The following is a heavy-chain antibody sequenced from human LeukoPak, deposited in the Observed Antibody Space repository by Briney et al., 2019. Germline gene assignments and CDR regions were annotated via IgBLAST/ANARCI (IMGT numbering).Heavy chain of an antibody. J-gene: IGHJ4*02. V-gene: IGHV3-15*01. CDR2: LKSKTGGGTT. Sequence: PGGSLRLSCAASGLTFSNAWMNWVRQAPGKGLEWVGRLKSKTGGGTTEYTAPAKGRFTISRDESKNLLCLQMNSLKTEDTAVYYCTTGRRGAVFDYWGQGTLVTVSS. CDR3: TTGRRGAVFDY. D-gene: IGHD6-19*01. CDR1: GLTFSNAW.